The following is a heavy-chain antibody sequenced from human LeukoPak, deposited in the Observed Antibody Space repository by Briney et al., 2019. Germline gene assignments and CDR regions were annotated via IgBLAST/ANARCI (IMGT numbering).Heavy chain of an antibody. Sequence: SETLSLTCTVSGGSISSSNWWSWVRQPPGKGLEWIGSIYYSGSTYYNPSLKSRVTISVDTSKNQFSLKLSSVTAADTAVYYCARKNVVVVAATLLNYFDYWGQGTLVTVSS. CDR1: GGSISSSNW. J-gene: IGHJ4*02. D-gene: IGHD2-15*01. CDR2: IYYSGST. CDR3: ARKNVVVVAATLLNYFDY. V-gene: IGHV4-4*02.